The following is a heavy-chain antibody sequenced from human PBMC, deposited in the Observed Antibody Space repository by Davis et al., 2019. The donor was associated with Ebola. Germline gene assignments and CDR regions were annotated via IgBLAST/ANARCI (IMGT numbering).Heavy chain of an antibody. V-gene: IGHV1-46*02. J-gene: IGHJ4*02. CDR2: INPSGGTT. CDR1: GYTFNIYY. Sequence: AASVKVSCKASGYTFNIYYMYWVRQAPGQGLEWMGIINPSGGTTSYAQKFQGRVTVTRDTSTSTVYMELISLRSEDTAVYYCASPGIAAGAPRYWGQGTLVTVSS. D-gene: IGHD6-13*01. CDR3: ASPGIAAGAPRY.